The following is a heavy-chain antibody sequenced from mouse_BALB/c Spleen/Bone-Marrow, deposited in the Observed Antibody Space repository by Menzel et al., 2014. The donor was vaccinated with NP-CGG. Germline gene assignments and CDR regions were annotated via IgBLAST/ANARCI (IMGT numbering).Heavy chain of an antibody. D-gene: IGHD1-1*01. CDR1: GFNIKDTY. V-gene: IGHV14-3*02. CDR3: ASYYYGRYFDV. CDR2: IDPANGNT. Sequence: EVKLQESGAELVKPGASVKLSCTASGFNIKDTYMHWVKQRPEQGLEWIGRIDPANGNTKYDPKFQGKVTITADTSSNTAYLQLSSLTSEDTAVYYCASYYYGRYFDVWGAGTTVTVSS. J-gene: IGHJ1*01.